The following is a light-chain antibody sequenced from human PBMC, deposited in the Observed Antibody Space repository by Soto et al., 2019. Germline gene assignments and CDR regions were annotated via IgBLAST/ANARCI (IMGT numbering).Light chain of an antibody. CDR1: QSISSTY. Sequence: EIVLTQSPGTLSLSPGERATLSCRASQSISSTYLAWYQQKPRQAPRLLIYGASSRATGIPDRFSGSGSGTDFTLTISRLEPEDFAMYYCQQYHSSPVTFGRGTKVEIK. J-gene: IGKJ1*01. CDR2: GAS. V-gene: IGKV3-20*01. CDR3: QQYHSSPVT.